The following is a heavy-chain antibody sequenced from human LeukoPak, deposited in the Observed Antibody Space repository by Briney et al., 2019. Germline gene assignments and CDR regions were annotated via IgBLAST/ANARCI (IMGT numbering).Heavy chain of an antibody. J-gene: IGHJ4*02. D-gene: IGHD3-16*01. CDR1: GFTFSNYW. CDR2: IKQDGSEK. CDR3: ASGRQLGY. V-gene: IGHV3-7*01. Sequence: GGALRLSCAASGFTFSNYWMSWVRQAPGKGLEWVANIKQDGSEKSYVDSVKGRFTISRDNAKKSLYLQMNSLRAEDTALYYCASGRQLGYWGQGTLVTVSS.